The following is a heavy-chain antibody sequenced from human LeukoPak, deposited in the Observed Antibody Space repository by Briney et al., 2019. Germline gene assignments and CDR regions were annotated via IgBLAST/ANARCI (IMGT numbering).Heavy chain of an antibody. CDR1: GFTVSSNY. CDR3: ARGRPHGNDY. D-gene: IGHD4-23*01. J-gene: IGHJ4*02. CDR2: IYSGGST. V-gene: IGHV3-53*01. Sequence: GGSLRLSCAASGFTVSSNYMSWVRQAPGKGLEWVSVIYSGGSTYYADSAKGRFSISRDNAKNTLYLQMNSLRVEDTAVYYCARGRPHGNDYWGQGTLVTVSS.